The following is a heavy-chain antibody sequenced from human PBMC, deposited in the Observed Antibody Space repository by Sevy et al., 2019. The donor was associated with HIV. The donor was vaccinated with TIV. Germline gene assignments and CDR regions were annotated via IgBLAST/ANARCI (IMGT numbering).Heavy chain of an antibody. D-gene: IGHD1-26*01. J-gene: IGHJ4*02. V-gene: IGHV3-9*03. Sequence: GGSLRLSCAASGFTFDDYAMHWVRQAPGKGLEWVSGISWNSGRIDYVDSVKGRFTISRDNAKNSLYLQMNSLRAEDMALYYCAKDISRQLSGTYHYFDYWGQGTLVTVSS. CDR2: ISWNSGRI. CDR3: AKDISRQLSGTYHYFDY. CDR1: GFTFDDYA.